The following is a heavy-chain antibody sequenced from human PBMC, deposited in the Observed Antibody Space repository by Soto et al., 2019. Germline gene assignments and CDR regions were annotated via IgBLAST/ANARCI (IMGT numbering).Heavy chain of an antibody. CDR1: GYTFTSYA. J-gene: IGHJ5*02. D-gene: IGHD6-19*01. Sequence: VASVKVSCKASGYTFTSYAMHWVRQAPGQRLEWMGWINAGNGNTKYSQKLQGRVTITRDTSASTAYMELSSLRSEDTAVYYCARGVAGPLHWFDPWGQATLVTVSS. CDR2: INAGNGNT. V-gene: IGHV1-3*01. CDR3: ARGVAGPLHWFDP.